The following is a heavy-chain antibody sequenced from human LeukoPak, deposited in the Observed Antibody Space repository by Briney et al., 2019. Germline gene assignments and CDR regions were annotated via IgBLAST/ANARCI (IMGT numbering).Heavy chain of an antibody. CDR1: GFTFSSYS. CDR3: AKAVAGIYYFDY. D-gene: IGHD6-19*01. Sequence: GGSLRLSCAASGFTFSSYSMSWVRQAPGKGLEWVTAISGSGGSTYYADSVKGRFTISRDNSKNTLYLQMNSLRAEDTAVYYCAKAVAGIYYFDYWGQGTLVTVSS. V-gene: IGHV3-23*01. CDR2: ISGSGGST. J-gene: IGHJ4*02.